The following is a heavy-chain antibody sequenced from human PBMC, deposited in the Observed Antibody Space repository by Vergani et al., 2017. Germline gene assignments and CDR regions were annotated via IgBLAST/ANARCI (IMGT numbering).Heavy chain of an antibody. CDR3: ARTGYSYSKAFDY. V-gene: IGHV2-70*15. D-gene: IGHD5-18*01. Sequence: QVTLRESVPALVKPTQTLTLTCTFSGFSLSTSGMCVSWIRQPPGKALEWLARIYWVDDKYYSTSLKTSLTISKATSKNQVVLTMTNMDPVDTATYYCARTGYSYSKAFDYWGQGTLVTVSS. CDR1: GFSLSTSGMC. CDR2: IYWVDDK. J-gene: IGHJ4*02.